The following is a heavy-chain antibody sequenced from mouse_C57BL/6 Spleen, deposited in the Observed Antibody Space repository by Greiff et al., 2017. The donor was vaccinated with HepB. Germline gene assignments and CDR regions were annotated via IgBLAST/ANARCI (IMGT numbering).Heavy chain of an antibody. CDR1: GYTFTSYW. J-gene: IGHJ2*01. Sequence: QVQLQQSGAELVKPGASVKLSCKASGYTFTSYWMQWVKQRPGQGLEWIGEIDPSDSYTNYNQKFKGKATLTVDTSSSTAYMQLSSLTSEDSAVYYCARRGDYYGGYFDYWGQGTTLTVSS. V-gene: IGHV1-50*01. D-gene: IGHD2-1*01. CDR2: IDPSDSYT. CDR3: ARRGDYYGGYFDY.